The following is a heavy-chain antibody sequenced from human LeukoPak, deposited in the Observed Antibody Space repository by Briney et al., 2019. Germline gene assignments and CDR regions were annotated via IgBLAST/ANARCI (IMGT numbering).Heavy chain of an antibody. CDR3: ARAQLLWFGELLPSPFDY. CDR2: ISSSSSTI. J-gene: IGHJ4*02. Sequence: PGGSLRLSCAASGFTFSSYSMNWVRQAPGKGLEWVSYISSSSSTIYYADSVKGRFTISRDNAKNSLYLQMNSLRAEDTAVYYCARAQLLWFGELLPSPFDYWGQGTPVTVSS. D-gene: IGHD3-10*01. CDR1: GFTFSSYS. V-gene: IGHV3-48*04.